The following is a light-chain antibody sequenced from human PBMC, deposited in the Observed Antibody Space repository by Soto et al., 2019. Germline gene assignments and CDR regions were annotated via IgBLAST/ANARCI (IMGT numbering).Light chain of an antibody. J-gene: IGKJ4*01. CDR3: QQSYSSPLT. Sequence: DIQMTQSPSSLSASVGDRVTITCRASQSISNYLNWYQQKPGKAPKLLIYGASSLQRGVPSRFSGSGSGTDFTLTISSLQPEDFATYYCQQSYSSPLTFGGGTKVEIK. CDR2: GAS. CDR1: QSISNY. V-gene: IGKV1-39*01.